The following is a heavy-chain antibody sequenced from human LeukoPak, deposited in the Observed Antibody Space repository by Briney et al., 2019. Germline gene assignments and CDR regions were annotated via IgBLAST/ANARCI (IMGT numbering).Heavy chain of an antibody. D-gene: IGHD5-24*01. CDR2: IIPIFGTA. CDR1: GGTFSSYA. Sequence: ASVKVSCKASGGTFSSYAISWVRQAPGQGLEWMGRIIPIFGTANYAQKFQGRVTITTDESTSTAYMELSSLRSEDTAVYHCARGRLQGHLGGFDYWGQGTLVTVSS. J-gene: IGHJ4*02. CDR3: ARGRLQGHLGGFDY. V-gene: IGHV1-69*05.